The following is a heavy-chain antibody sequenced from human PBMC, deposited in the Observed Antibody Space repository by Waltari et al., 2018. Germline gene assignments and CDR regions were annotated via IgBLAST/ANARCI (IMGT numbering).Heavy chain of an antibody. Sequence: EVQVLESGGGLVQPGGSLRLSSTASGLRFSTYGMSWVRQAPGKGLEWVSTISGTTDGINYADSVKGRFTISRDNSKNTLYLQMNSLRVEDTAVYYCATGGAYCFADCHSIHWGQGTLVTVSS. V-gene: IGHV3-23*01. J-gene: IGHJ4*02. CDR1: GLRFSTYG. CDR3: ATGGAYCFADCHSIH. CDR2: ISGTTDGI. D-gene: IGHD2-21*02.